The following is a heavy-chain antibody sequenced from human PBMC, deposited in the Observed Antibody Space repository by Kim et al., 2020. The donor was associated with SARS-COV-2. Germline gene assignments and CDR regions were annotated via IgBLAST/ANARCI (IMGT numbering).Heavy chain of an antibody. Sequence: YAQCFTGRFVFSLDTSVSTAYLQISSLKAEDTAVYYCARYSSSWYRDFDYWGQGTLVTVSS. CDR3: ARYSSSWYRDFDY. D-gene: IGHD6-13*01. J-gene: IGHJ4*02. V-gene: IGHV7-4-1*02.